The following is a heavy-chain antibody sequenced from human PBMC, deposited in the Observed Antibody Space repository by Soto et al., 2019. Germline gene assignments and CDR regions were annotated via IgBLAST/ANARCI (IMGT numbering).Heavy chain of an antibody. J-gene: IGHJ4*02. CDR3: ARDCSGGSCYYY. D-gene: IGHD2-15*01. Sequence: SXTLSLTCTVSGGSMSSYYWSWIRQPPGKGLEWIGYIYYSGSTNYNPSLKSRVTISVDTSKNQFSLKLSSVTAADTAVYYCARDCSGGSCYYYWGQGTLVTVSS. CDR1: GGSMSSYY. V-gene: IGHV4-59*01. CDR2: IYYSGST.